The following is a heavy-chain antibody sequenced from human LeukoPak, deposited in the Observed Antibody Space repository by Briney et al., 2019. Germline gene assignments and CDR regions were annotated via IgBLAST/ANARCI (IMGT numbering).Heavy chain of an antibody. CDR3: AKDPGGYYDSSGYFDY. V-gene: IGHV3-53*01. J-gene: IGHJ4*02. D-gene: IGHD3-22*01. CDR2: IYSGGST. CDR1: GFTVSSNY. Sequence: GGSLRLSCAASGFTVSSNYMSWVRQAPGKGLEWVSVIYSGGSTYYADSVKGRFTISRDNSKNTLYLQMNSLRAEDTAVYYCAKDPGGYYDSSGYFDYWGQGTLVTVSS.